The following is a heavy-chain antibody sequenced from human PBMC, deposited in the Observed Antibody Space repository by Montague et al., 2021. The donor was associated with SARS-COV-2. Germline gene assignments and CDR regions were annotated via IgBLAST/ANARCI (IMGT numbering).Heavy chain of an antibody. V-gene: IGHV3-30*18. D-gene: IGHD3-3*01. CDR2: ISNDGGNK. CDR1: GFTFNNYG. CDR3: AKDLVGDFWSAFYSGYFDY. J-gene: IGHJ4*02. Sequence: SLRLSCAASGFTFNNYGMHWVRQAPGKELEWVVVISNDGGNKYYADSVKGRFSISRDNSKNTLYLQMNSLGAEDTAVYYCAKDLVGDFWSAFYSGYFDYWGQGTLVTVSS.